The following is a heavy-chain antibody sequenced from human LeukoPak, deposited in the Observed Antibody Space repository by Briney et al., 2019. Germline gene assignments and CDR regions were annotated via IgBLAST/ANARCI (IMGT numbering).Heavy chain of an antibody. CDR1: GYTFTSYA. CDR3: ARGVRVVPAALNWFDP. V-gene: IGHV1-3*01. CDR2: INAGNGIT. D-gene: IGHD2-2*01. J-gene: IGHJ5*02. Sequence: ASVKVSCKASGYTFTSYAMHWVRQAPGQRLEWMGWINAGNGITKYSQKFQGRVTITRDTSASTAYMELSSLRSEDTAVYYCARGVRVVPAALNWFDPWGQGTLVTVSS.